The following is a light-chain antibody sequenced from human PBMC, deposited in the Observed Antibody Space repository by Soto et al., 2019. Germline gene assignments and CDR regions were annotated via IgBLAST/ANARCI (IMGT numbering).Light chain of an antibody. J-gene: IGKJ1*01. Sequence: EIVLTQSPGTLSLSPGERATLSCRASQSVSSNYLAWYQQKPGQGPRLLIYGATSRATGIPDRFSGSGSGTDFTLTITRLEPEDVAVYYCQQYSSSPGTFGQGTKVEIK. CDR3: QQYSSSPGT. V-gene: IGKV3-20*01. CDR1: QSVSSNY. CDR2: GAT.